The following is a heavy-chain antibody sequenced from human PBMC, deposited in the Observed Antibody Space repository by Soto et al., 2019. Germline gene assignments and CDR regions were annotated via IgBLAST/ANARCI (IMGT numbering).Heavy chain of an antibody. D-gene: IGHD3-3*01. CDR2: IYYSGST. V-gene: IGHV4-30-4*01. CDR1: GGSISSGDYY. J-gene: IGHJ6*02. Sequence: SETLSLTCTVSGGSISSGDYYWSWIRQPPGKGMEWIGYIYYSGSTYYNPSLKSRVTISVDTSKNQFSLKLSSVTAADTAFYYCARDEGTIFGVAYYGMDVWGQGTTVTVSS. CDR3: ARDEGTIFGVAYYGMDV.